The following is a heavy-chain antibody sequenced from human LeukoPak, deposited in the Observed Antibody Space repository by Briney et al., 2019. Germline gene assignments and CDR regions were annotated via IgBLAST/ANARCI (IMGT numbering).Heavy chain of an antibody. J-gene: IGHJ4*02. V-gene: IGHV1-2*02. CDR3: ARDCSSTSCHNDY. D-gene: IGHD2-2*01. Sequence: ASVKVSCKASGYTFTGYYMHWVRQAPGQGLEWMGWINPNSGGTNYAQKFQGRVTMTRDTSISTAYMELRSLRSDDTAVYYCARDCSSTSCHNDYWGQGTLVTVSS. CDR2: INPNSGGT. CDR1: GYTFTGYY.